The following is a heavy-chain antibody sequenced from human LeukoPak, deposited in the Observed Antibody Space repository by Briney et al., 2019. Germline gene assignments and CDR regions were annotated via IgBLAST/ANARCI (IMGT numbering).Heavy chain of an antibody. CDR1: GGSISSYY. CDR2: IYYSGST. D-gene: IGHD4-23*01. J-gene: IGHJ6*03. Sequence: PSETLSLTCTVSGGSISSYYWSWIRQPPGKGLEWIGYIYYSGSTNYNPSLKSRVTISVDTSKNQFSLKLSSVTAADTAVYYCARGVTPYYYYYMDVWGKGTTVTVSS. CDR3: ARGVTPYYYYYMDV. V-gene: IGHV4-59*01.